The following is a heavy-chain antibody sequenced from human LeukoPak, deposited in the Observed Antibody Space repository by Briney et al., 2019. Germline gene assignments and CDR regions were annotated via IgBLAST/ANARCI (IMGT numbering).Heavy chain of an antibody. D-gene: IGHD3-22*01. CDR1: RFTFSDSS. CDR2: INWNGGST. CDR3: ARDGLGDSSGYFFSNYFDY. J-gene: IGHJ4*02. Sequence: GGSLRLSCAASRFTFSDSSMNWVRQAPGKGLEWVSGINWNGGSTGYADSVKGRFTISRDNAKNSLYLQINSLRAEDTAFYYCARDGLGDSSGYFFSNYFDYWGQGTLVTVSS. V-gene: IGHV3-20*04.